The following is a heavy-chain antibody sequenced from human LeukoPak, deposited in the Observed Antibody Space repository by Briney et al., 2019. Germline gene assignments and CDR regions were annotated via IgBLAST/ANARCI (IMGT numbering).Heavy chain of an antibody. D-gene: IGHD6-19*01. CDR2: VYSGGNT. CDR3: ARAGASNTGWYRGFSWFDP. J-gene: IGHJ5*02. CDR1: VRPASTHH. Sequence: PGPTLRISDTTSVRPASTHHISWLRQAPRKGLDLFSVVYSGGNTYYADSVKGRFTISRENSKNTLYLQVNSLRAEDSAVYYCARAGASNTGWYRGFSWFDPWGQGTLVTVSS. V-gene: IGHV3-66*01.